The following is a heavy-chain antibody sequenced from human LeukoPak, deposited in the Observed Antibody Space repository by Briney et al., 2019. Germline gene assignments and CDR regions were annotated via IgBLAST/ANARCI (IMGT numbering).Heavy chain of an antibody. CDR2: IRYDGSNK. CDR1: GFTFSSYG. CDR3: AKDFCSSTSCYIPDY. J-gene: IGHJ4*02. Sequence: GGSLRLSCAASGFTFSSYGMHWVRQAPGKGLEWVAFIRYDGSNKYYADSVKGRFTISRDNSKNTLYLQMNSLRAEDTAVYYCAKDFCSSTSCYIPDYRGQGTLVTVSS. V-gene: IGHV3-30*02. D-gene: IGHD2-2*01.